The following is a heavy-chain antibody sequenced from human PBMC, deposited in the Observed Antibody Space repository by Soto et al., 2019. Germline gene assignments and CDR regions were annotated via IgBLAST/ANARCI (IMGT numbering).Heavy chain of an antibody. Sequence: VKVSCKASGGTFSSYAISWVRQAPGQGLEWMGGIIPIFGTANYAQKFQGRVTITADESTSTAYMELSSLRSEDTAVYYCARDPPPYDFWSGPHTSYSIDYYYGMDVWGQGTTVTVSS. V-gene: IGHV1-69*01. CDR2: IIPIFGTA. D-gene: IGHD3-3*01. CDR3: ARDPPPYDFWSGPHTSYSIDYYYGMDV. J-gene: IGHJ6*02. CDR1: GGTFSSYA.